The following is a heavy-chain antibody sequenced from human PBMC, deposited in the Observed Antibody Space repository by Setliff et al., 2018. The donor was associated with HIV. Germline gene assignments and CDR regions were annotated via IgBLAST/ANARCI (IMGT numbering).Heavy chain of an antibody. V-gene: IGHV4-34*01. CDR2: INHSGST. CDR3: AREIKNPRYFDS. D-gene: IGHD3-16*01. CDR1: GGSFSGYY. J-gene: IGHJ4*02. Sequence: SETLSLTCAVYGGSFSGYYWSWIRQPPGQGPEWIGEINHSGSTNYNPSLKSRVTLSVDTSKNQFSLRLSSVTAADTAVYYCAREIKNPRYFDSWGQGTLVTVSS.